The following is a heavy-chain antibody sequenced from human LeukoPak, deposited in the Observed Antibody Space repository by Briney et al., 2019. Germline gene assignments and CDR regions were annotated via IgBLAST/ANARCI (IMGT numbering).Heavy chain of an antibody. V-gene: IGHV4-59*08. D-gene: IGHD4-17*01. Sequence: SATLSLPCTVSGGSISSYYWSWIRQPPGKGLEWIGYIYYSGSTNYNPSLKSRLTISVDTSKNQFSLKVSSVTAAGTAVYYCARAPTGRELDYWGQGTLVTVSS. CDR3: ARAPTGRELDY. CDR1: GGSISSYY. J-gene: IGHJ4*02. CDR2: IYYSGST.